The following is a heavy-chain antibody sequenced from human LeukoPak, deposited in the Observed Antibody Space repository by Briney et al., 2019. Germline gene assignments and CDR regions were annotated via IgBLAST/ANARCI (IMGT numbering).Heavy chain of an antibody. J-gene: IGHJ3*02. Sequence: GGSLRLSCAASGFTFSSYGMHWVRQAPGKGLEWVAVIWYDGSNKYYADSVKGRFTISRDNSKNTLYLQMNSLRAEDTAVYYCARSYSSSWSHDAFDIWGQGTMVTVSS. V-gene: IGHV3-33*08. CDR3: ARSYSSSWSHDAFDI. CDR1: GFTFSSYG. D-gene: IGHD6-13*01. CDR2: IWYDGSNK.